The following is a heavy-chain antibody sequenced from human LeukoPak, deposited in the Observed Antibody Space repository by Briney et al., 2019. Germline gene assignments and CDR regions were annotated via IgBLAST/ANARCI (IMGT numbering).Heavy chain of an antibody. J-gene: IGHJ6*03. CDR1: GYIFTTYF. V-gene: IGHV1-46*01. CDR3: ARGGGWFGELLEYYYYMDV. CDR2: INPRGGST. Sequence: ASVKVSCKASGYIFTTYFMHWLRQAPGQGPEWMGIINPRGGSTGYAQKFQGRVTMTRNTSISTAYMELSSLRSEDTAVYYCARGGGWFGELLEYYYYMDVWGKGTTVTISS. D-gene: IGHD3-10*01.